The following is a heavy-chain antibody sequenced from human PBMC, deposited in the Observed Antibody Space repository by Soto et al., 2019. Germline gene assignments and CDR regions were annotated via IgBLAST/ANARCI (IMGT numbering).Heavy chain of an antibody. CDR3: ARVFQSPDTALVMDY. J-gene: IGHJ4*02. V-gene: IGHV4-59*01. Sequence: SETLSLTCTFPYGSISSYYWSWIRQPPGKGLEWIGYIYYSGSTNSNPSLKSRVTISVDTSKNQFSLKLSSVTAADTAVYFCARVFQSPDTALVMDYWGQGTLVTVSS. D-gene: IGHD5-18*01. CDR1: YGSISSYY. CDR2: IYYSGST.